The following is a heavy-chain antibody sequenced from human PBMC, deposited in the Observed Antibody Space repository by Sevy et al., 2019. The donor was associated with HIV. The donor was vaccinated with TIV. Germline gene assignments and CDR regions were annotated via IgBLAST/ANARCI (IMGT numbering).Heavy chain of an antibody. Sequence: GGSLRLSCAASGFTFSSYEMNWVRQAPGKGLEWVAVVSYDGSTKYYTGSVRGRFSISRDNSKNTVYLQMNSLRVEDTAVYYCAKGSKATGSAFDIWGQGTMVTVSS. D-gene: IGHD1-1*01. J-gene: IGHJ3*02. CDR2: VSYDGSTK. CDR3: AKGSKATGSAFDI. CDR1: GFTFSSYE. V-gene: IGHV3-30*04.